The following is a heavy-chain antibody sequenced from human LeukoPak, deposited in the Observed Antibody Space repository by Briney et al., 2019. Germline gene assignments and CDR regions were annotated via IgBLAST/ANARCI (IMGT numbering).Heavy chain of an antibody. CDR1: GYSFTSNW. Sequence: PGESLKISCKASGYSFTSNWISCLRQMPGKGLEWLGRIDPSDSYTNYSPSFVGHVTISADKSISTAYLQWSSLKASDTAMYYCARDLAAYPNCFDPWGQGTLVTVSS. CDR3: ARDLAAYPNCFDP. CDR2: IDPSDSYT. D-gene: IGHD2-15*01. V-gene: IGHV5-10-1*01. J-gene: IGHJ5*02.